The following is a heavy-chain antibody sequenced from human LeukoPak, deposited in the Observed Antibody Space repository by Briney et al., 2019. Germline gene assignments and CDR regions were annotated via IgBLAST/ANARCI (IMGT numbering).Heavy chain of an antibody. V-gene: IGHV4-39*01. CDR1: GGSLSSSSYY. Sequence: SETLTLTCTVSGGSLSSSSYYWGWIRQPPGEGLEWIVRIYYSGSTYYNPSLKSRVTISADNSKHQFSLKLSSVTAEDTDVYYCARHGTRNCFDPWGQGTLVTVSS. D-gene: IGHD1-26*01. CDR2: IYYSGST. CDR3: ARHGTRNCFDP. J-gene: IGHJ5*02.